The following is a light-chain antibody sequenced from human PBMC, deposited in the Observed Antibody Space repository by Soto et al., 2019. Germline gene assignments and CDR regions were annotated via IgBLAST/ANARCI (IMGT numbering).Light chain of an antibody. CDR1: TSDVGGYNY. J-gene: IGLJ3*02. V-gene: IGLV2-14*01. Sequence: QSALTQPASVSGSPGQSITISCTGTTSDVGGYNYVSWHQQHPGKAPKLMIHEVRYRPSGVSNRFSGSTSGNTASLTSSGLQAEDEADYYCSSYTSSGTLVFGGGTKLTVL. CDR3: SSYTSSGTLV. CDR2: EVR.